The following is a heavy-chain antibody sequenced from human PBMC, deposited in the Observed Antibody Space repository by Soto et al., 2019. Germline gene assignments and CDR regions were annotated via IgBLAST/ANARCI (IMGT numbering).Heavy chain of an antibody. J-gene: IGHJ4*02. Sequence: QMQLQESGPGLVKPSETLSLTCAVSSASIITEQRWTWVRQPPGKGLEWIWEIHHSGSPNNNPSLRRRVTMSVDKYQNQFSLNLNAVTAADTALYYCARSFGWYAIDHWGQGTLVIVSS. CDR2: IHHSGSP. CDR3: ARSFGWYAIDH. V-gene: IGHV4-4*02. CDR1: SASIITEQR. D-gene: IGHD6-19*01.